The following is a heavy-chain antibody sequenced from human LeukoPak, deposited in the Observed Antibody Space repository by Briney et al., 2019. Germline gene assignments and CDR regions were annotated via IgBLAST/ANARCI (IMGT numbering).Heavy chain of an antibody. D-gene: IGHD3-9*01. CDR3: ARDRGYDILTGYRKFDY. V-gene: IGHV4-4*02. Sequence: SETLSLTCAVSGGSISSSNWWSWVRQPPGKGLEWIGEIYHSGSTNYNPSLKSRVTISVDKSKNQFSLKLSSVTAADTAVYYCARDRGYDILTGYRKFDYWGQGTLVTVSS. CDR1: GGSISSSNW. CDR2: IYHSGST. J-gene: IGHJ4*02.